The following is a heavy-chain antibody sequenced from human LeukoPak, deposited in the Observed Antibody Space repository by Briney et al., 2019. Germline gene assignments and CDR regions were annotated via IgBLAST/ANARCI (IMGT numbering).Heavy chain of an antibody. Sequence: PGGSLRLSCAASGFMFTTYAMSWVRQAPGKGLEWVSYISSSGSIIYYADSVKGRFTISRDNAKRSLFLQMNSLRVEDTAVYYCARTMWGFDYWGQGTLVTVSS. CDR2: ISSSGSII. CDR3: ARTMWGFDY. J-gene: IGHJ4*02. D-gene: IGHD7-27*01. CDR1: GFMFTTYA. V-gene: IGHV3-48*03.